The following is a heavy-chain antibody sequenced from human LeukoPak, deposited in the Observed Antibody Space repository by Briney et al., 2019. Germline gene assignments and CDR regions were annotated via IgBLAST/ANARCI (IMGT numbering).Heavy chain of an antibody. CDR2: ISSKVNTYAT. V-gene: IGHV3-73*01. CDR1: GFTFSGSA. J-gene: IGHJ4*02. CDR3: TSQYNSGSGVIY. Sequence: GGSLRLSCAASGFTFSGSAMHWVRQASGKGLEWVGRISSKVNTYATAHAASVKGRFAISRDDSKNTAFLQMNSLKPEDTAVYYCTSQYNSGSGVIYWGQGTLVTVSS. D-gene: IGHD6-19*01.